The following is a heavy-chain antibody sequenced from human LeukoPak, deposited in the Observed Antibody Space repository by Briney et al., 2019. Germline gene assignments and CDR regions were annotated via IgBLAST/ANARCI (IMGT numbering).Heavy chain of an antibody. V-gene: IGHV3-11*04. Sequence: PGGSLRLSYAASGFTFSDYYMSWIRQAPGKGLEWVSYISSSGSPIYYADSVKGRFTISRDNAKNSLYLQMNSLRAEDTAVYYCASLIYGDYVRHVDVWGKGTTVTVSS. CDR3: ASLIYGDYVRHVDV. CDR1: GFTFSDYY. D-gene: IGHD4-17*01. CDR2: ISSSGSPI. J-gene: IGHJ6*04.